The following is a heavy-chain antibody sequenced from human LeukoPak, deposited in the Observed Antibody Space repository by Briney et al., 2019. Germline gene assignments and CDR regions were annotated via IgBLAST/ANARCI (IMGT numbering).Heavy chain of an antibody. V-gene: IGHV3-23*01. CDR2: ISGSGGST. CDR1: GFTFSSYA. D-gene: IGHD2-15*01. Sequence: GGSLRLSCAASGFTFSSYAMSWVRQAPGKGLEWVSAISGSGGSTYYADPVKGRFTISRDNSKNTLYLQMNSLRAEDTAVYYCAKITRGYCSGGSCYLWFDPWGQGTLVTVSS. CDR3: AKITRGYCSGGSCYLWFDP. J-gene: IGHJ5*02.